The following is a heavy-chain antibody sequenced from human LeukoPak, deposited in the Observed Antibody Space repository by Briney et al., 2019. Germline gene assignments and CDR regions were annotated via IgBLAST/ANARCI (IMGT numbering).Heavy chain of an antibody. CDR1: GGTFISYA. CDR2: IIPIFGTA. Sequence: SVKVSCKASGGTFISYAISWVRQAPGQGLEWMGGIIPIFGTANCAQKFQGRVTITADESTSTAYMELSSLRSEDTAVYYCARGGGWEIYYFDYWGQGTLVTVSS. J-gene: IGHJ4*02. CDR3: ARGGGWEIYYFDY. V-gene: IGHV1-69*13. D-gene: IGHD1-26*01.